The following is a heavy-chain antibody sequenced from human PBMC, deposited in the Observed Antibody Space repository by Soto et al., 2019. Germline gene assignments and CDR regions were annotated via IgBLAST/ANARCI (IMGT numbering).Heavy chain of an antibody. Sequence: SETLSLTCIVSGGSIYAYYWNWIRQPPGKGLEWIGYVFYSGSINYNPSLRNRVTISADTSKNQFSLTLTSVTSADTAVYFCARGSPVRANWNFDYWGQGTQVTVSS. CDR2: VFYSGSI. CDR1: GGSIYAYY. J-gene: IGHJ4*02. D-gene: IGHD1-20*01. CDR3: ARGSPVRANWNFDY. V-gene: IGHV4-59*01.